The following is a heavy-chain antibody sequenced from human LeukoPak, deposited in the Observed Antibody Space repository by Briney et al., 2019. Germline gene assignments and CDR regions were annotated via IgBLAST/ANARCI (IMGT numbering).Heavy chain of an antibody. V-gene: IGHV5-51*01. CDR2: IYPGDSDT. Sequence: GESLKISCKGSGYSFTSHWIGWVRQMPGKGLEWMGIIYPGDSDTRYSPSFQGQVTISDDKSISTAYLQWSSLKASDTAMYYCARPLLYYVDSRGYPTFDAFDIWGQGTMVTVSS. CDR3: ARPLLYYVDSRGYPTFDAFDI. D-gene: IGHD3-22*01. J-gene: IGHJ3*02. CDR1: GYSFTSHW.